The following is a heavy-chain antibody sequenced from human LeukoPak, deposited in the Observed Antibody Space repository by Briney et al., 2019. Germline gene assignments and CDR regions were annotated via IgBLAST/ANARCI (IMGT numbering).Heavy chain of an antibody. Sequence: GGSLRLSCAASGFTFSSYGMHWVRQAPGKGLEWVALISFDGSNKYSADSVKGRFTIFRDNSKNTLYLQMNSLRAEDTAVYYCAKSPYSSGWVPSYFDYWGQGTLVTVSS. CDR1: GFTFSSYG. CDR2: ISFDGSNK. D-gene: IGHD6-19*01. CDR3: AKSPYSSGWVPSYFDY. J-gene: IGHJ4*02. V-gene: IGHV3-30*18.